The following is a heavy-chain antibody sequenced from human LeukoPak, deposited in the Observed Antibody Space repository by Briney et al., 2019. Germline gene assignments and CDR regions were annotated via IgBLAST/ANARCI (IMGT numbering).Heavy chain of an antibody. Sequence: VASVKVSCKASGYTFTRYGISWVRQAPGQGLEWMGWISAYNGKTNYAQKLQGRVTMTTDTSTSTAYMELSSLRSEDTAVYYCARDRTVDSSGWSTPDYWGQGTLVTVSS. CDR3: ARDRTVDSSGWSTPDY. V-gene: IGHV1-18*01. J-gene: IGHJ4*02. CDR2: ISAYNGKT. CDR1: GYTFTRYG. D-gene: IGHD6-19*01.